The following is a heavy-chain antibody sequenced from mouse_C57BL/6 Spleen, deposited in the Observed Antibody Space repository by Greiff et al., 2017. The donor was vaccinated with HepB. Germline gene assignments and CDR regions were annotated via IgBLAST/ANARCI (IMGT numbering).Heavy chain of an antibody. CDR3: ARGYYGSFV. V-gene: IGHV1-26*01. CDR1: GYTFTDYY. Sequence: VQLQQSGPELVKPGASVKISCKASGYTFTDYYMNWVKQSHGKSLEWIGDINPNNGGTSYNQKFKGKATLTVDKSSSTAYMELRSLTSEDSAVYYCARGYYGSFVWGTGTTVTVSS. J-gene: IGHJ1*03. CDR2: INPNNGGT. D-gene: IGHD1-1*01.